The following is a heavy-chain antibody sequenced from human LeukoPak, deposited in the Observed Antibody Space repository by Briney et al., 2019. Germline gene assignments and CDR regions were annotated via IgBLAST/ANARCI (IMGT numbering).Heavy chain of an antibody. J-gene: IGHJ4*02. D-gene: IGHD3-3*01. CDR3: ARGHTILAY. V-gene: IGHV3-7*01. Sequence: GGSLRLSCAACGLIFSNYWMSWFRQAPGKGLEWVANIKQDGSEKYYVDSVKGRFTISRDNAKNSLYLQMNSLRAEDTAVYYCARGHTILAYWGQGTLVTVSS. CDR1: GLIFSNYW. CDR2: IKQDGSEK.